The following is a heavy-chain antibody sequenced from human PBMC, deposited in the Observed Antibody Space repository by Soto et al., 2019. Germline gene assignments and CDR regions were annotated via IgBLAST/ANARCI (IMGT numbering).Heavy chain of an antibody. Sequence: QVQLVQSGAEVKKPGASVKVSCKASGYTFTNYDINWVRQATGQGLEWMGWMNPNNGYTGYAQKFQGRLTMTTDTSITTAYMELSSLKSEDTAIYYCAKVAMRLSQRCSGGSCYSRRNWFDPWGQGTLVTVS. CDR1: GYTFTNYD. J-gene: IGHJ5*02. V-gene: IGHV1-8*01. CDR2: MNPNNGYT. CDR3: AKVAMRLSQRCSGGSCYSRRNWFDP. D-gene: IGHD2-15*01.